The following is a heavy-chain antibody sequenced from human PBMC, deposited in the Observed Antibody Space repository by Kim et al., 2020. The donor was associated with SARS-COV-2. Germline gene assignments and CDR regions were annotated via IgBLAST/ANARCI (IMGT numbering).Heavy chain of an antibody. D-gene: IGHD2-15*01. CDR2: INDRSSHM. CDR3: ARDKRQSARAGGMDV. CDR1: GFTFSAYD. Sequence: GGSLRLSCAASGFTFSAYDMNWVRQSPGKGPEWISYINDRSSHMYYADSVRGRFTISRDNAKNSLYLQMDSLRVEDTAVFYCARDKRQSARAGGMDVWGQGTTVTVSS. V-gene: IGHV3-21*01. J-gene: IGHJ6*02.